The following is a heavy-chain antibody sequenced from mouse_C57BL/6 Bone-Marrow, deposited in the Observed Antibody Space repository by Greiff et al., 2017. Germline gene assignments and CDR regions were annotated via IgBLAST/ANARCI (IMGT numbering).Heavy chain of an antibody. CDR2: ISSGGSYT. V-gene: IGHV5-6*01. Sequence: EVQLVESGGDLVKPGGSLKLSCAASGFTFSSYCMSWVRQTPDKRLEWVATISSGGSYTYDPDSVKGRFTISRDTAKNTLYLQLSSLKSEDTAMYYCATYYGSSPAWFAYWGQGTLVTVSA. J-gene: IGHJ3*01. D-gene: IGHD1-1*01. CDR3: ATYYGSSPAWFAY. CDR1: GFTFSSYC.